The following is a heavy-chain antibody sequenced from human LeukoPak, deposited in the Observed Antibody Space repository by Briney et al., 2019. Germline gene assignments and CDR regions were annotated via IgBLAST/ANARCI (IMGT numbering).Heavy chain of an antibody. V-gene: IGHV1-8*01. CDR1: GYTFAGYD. CDR3: VAKGC. J-gene: IGHJ4*02. CDR2: MNTNSGNT. Sequence: ASVKVSCKASGYTFAGYDDNWVRQATGQGLEWMGWMNTNSGNTGHAQKLQGRVTMTRNTSISTAYMELSSLRSDDTAVHYCVAKGCWGQGTLVTVSS.